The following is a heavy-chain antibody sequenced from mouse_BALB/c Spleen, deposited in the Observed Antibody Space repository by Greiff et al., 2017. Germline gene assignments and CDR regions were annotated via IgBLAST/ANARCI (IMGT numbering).Heavy chain of an antibody. D-gene: IGHD2-1*01. CDR2: ISDGGSYT. V-gene: IGHV5-4*02. Sequence: EVKLMESGGGLVKPGGSLKLSCAASGFTFSDYYMYWVRQTPEKRLEWVATISDGGSYTYYPDSVKGRFTISRDNAKNNLYLQMSSLKSEDTAMYYCAREGGNEGLYAMDYWGQGTSVTVSS. J-gene: IGHJ4*01. CDR1: GFTFSDYY. CDR3: AREGGNEGLYAMDY.